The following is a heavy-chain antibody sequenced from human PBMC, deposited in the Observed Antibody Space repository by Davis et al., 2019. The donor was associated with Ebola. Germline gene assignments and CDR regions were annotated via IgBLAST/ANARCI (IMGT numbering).Heavy chain of an antibody. CDR1: GFTFSSYG. V-gene: IGHV3-33*01. D-gene: IGHD6-19*01. Sequence: PGGSLRLSCAASGFTFSSYGMHWVRQAPGKGLEWVAVIWYDGSNKYYADSVKGRFTISRDNSKNTLYLQMNSLRAEDTAVYYCARDRIAVTYYYYGMDVWGQGTTVTVSS. J-gene: IGHJ6*02. CDR3: ARDRIAVTYYYYGMDV. CDR2: IWYDGSNK.